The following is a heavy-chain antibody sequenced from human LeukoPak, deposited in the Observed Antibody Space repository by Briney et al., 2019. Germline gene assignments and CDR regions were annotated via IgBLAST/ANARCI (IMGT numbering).Heavy chain of an antibody. CDR3: TRICSGGSCYSF. Sequence: GGSLRLSCAASGFTFSGSAMHWVRQASGKGLEWVGRIRSKANSYATAYAASVKGRLTISRDDSKNTAYLQMNSLKTEDTAVYYCTRICSGGSCYSFWGQGTLVTVSS. D-gene: IGHD2-15*01. CDR2: IRSKANSYAT. CDR1: GFTFSGSA. V-gene: IGHV3-73*01. J-gene: IGHJ4*02.